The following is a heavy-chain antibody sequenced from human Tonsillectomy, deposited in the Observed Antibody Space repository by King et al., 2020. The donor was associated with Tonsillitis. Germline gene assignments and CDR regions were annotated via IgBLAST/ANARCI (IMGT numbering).Heavy chain of an antibody. CDR1: GFTFSSYG. V-gene: IGHV3-30*18. D-gene: IGHD6-13*01. Sequence: ESGGGVVQPGRSLRLSCAASGFTFSSYGMHWVRQAPGKGLEWVAIISYDGSNKYYADSVKGRFTVYRDDPRNTLYLDMNSLRVEDTAVYYCAKDHHPQYSSSPFDYWGQGTLVTVSS. CDR3: AKDHHPQYSSSPFDY. J-gene: IGHJ4*02. CDR2: ISYDGSNK.